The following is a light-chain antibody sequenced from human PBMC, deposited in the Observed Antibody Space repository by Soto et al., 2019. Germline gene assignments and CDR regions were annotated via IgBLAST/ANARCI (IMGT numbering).Light chain of an antibody. CDR2: GAS. Sequence: EIVLTQSPATLSLSPGERATLSCRASQSVSSNLAWYQQKPGQAPRLAIYGASTRATGIPARFSGSGSGTEFTLTISSLQSEDFAVYYCQQYNNWPPITFGQGTRLEIK. CDR3: QQYNNWPPIT. V-gene: IGKV3-15*01. CDR1: QSVSSN. J-gene: IGKJ5*01.